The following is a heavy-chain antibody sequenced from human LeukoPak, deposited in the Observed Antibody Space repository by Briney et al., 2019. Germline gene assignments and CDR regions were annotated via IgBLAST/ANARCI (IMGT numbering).Heavy chain of an antibody. D-gene: IGHD3-22*01. Sequence: SETLSLTCTVSGGSISSYYWSWIRQPPGKGLEWIGYIYYSGSTNYNPSLKSRVTISVDTSKNQFSLKLSSVTAADTAVHYCAGTEGIVVPPSFDYWGQGTLVTVSS. CDR1: GGSISSYY. J-gene: IGHJ4*02. CDR2: IYYSGST. V-gene: IGHV4-59*01. CDR3: AGTEGIVVPPSFDY.